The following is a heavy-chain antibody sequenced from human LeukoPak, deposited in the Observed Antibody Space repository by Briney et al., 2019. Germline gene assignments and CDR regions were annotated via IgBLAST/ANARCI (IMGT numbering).Heavy chain of an antibody. J-gene: IGHJ5*02. CDR2: ISAYNGNT. D-gene: IGHD5-18*01. CDR1: GYTFTSYG. Sequence: ASVKVSCKASGYTFTSYGISWVRQAPGQGLEWMGWISAYNGNTNYAQKLQGRVTMTTDTSTSTAYMELRSLRSDDTAVYYCARDYTAMETGWFDPWGQGTLVTVSS. V-gene: IGHV1-18*01. CDR3: ARDYTAMETGWFDP.